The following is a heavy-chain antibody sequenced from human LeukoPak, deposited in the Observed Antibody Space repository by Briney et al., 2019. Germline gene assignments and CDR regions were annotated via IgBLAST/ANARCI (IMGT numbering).Heavy chain of an antibody. D-gene: IGHD3-10*01. CDR2: ISSNGAST. CDR1: GFIFSDFG. Sequence: GGSLRLSCAASGFIFSDFGMHWVRRAPGKGLEFVSVISSNGASTYYAHSVKGRFTISRDNAKNSLYLQMNSLRAEDTAVYYCARTALVWGSGYNWFDPWGQGTLVTVSS. CDR3: ARTALVWGSGYNWFDP. V-gene: IGHV3-64*01. J-gene: IGHJ5*02.